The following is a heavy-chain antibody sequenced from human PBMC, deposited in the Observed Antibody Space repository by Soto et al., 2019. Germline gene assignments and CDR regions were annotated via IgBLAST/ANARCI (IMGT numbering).Heavy chain of an antibody. D-gene: IGHD2-15*01. CDR1: GFTFSSYG. J-gene: IGHJ5*02. V-gene: IGHV3-33*01. CDR2: IWYDGSNK. CDR3: ARGYCSGGSCYYPSRNWFDP. Sequence: PGGSLRLSCAASGFTFSSYGMHWVRQAPGKGLEWVAVIWYDGSNKYYADSVKGRFTISRDNSKNTLYLQMNSLRAEDTAVYYCARGYCSGGSCYYPSRNWFDPWGQGXLVTVSS.